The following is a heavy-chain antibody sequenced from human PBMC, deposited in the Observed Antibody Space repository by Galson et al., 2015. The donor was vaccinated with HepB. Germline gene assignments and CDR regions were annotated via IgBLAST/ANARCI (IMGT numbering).Heavy chain of an antibody. CDR2: IRSKPYGGTA. CDR1: GFTFSGYA. Sequence: SLRLSCAGSGFTFSGYAMSWVRQAPGKGLEWVGFIRSKPYGGTAEYAASVKGRFTISRDDSKSIAYLQMNSLKSEDTGVYYCTGDLYYYGSGTYFLWGQGTLVTVSS. J-gene: IGHJ4*02. CDR3: TGDLYYYGSGTYFL. V-gene: IGHV3-49*04. D-gene: IGHD3-10*01.